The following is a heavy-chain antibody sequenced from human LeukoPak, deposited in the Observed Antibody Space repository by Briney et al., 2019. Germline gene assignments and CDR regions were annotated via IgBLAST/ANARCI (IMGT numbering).Heavy chain of an antibody. D-gene: IGHD3-16*01. CDR1: GYTFTSYG. CDR3: AGQGGYAWGWFDP. J-gene: IGHJ5*02. CDR2: ISPYNGNT. Sequence: ASVKVSCKASGYTFTSYGIGWVRQAPGQGLEWMGWISPYNGNTKYAQKFQGRVIMTTDTSTTTVYMELRSLTSDDTAVYYCAGQGGYAWGWFDPWGQGTLVTVSS. V-gene: IGHV1-18*01.